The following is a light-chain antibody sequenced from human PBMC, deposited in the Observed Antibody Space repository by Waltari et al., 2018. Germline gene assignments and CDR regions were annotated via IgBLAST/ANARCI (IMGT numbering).Light chain of an antibody. V-gene: IGKV1-39*01. Sequence: DIQMTQSPSSLSASVGERVTITCRASQSIGRYLNWYQQKPGKVPKLLVDAASSLQSGVPSRFSGSGSGTDFTLTISSLQPEDFATYYCQQSYSIPLTFGGGTKVEIK. CDR1: QSIGRY. J-gene: IGKJ4*01. CDR2: AAS. CDR3: QQSYSIPLT.